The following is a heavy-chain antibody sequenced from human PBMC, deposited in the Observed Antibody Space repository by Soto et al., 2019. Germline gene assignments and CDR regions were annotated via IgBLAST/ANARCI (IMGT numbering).Heavy chain of an antibody. CDR2: ISSSVDIT. Sequence: GGSLRLSCAASGFAFSNYSMNWVRQAPGKGLEWVAYISSSVDITYYADSVKGRFTISRGNAKNSLYLQMNSLRVEDTAMYYCAISDGLDFPELVDVRSKGTTVTVSS. J-gene: IGHJ6*04. D-gene: IGHD1-26*01. V-gene: IGHV3-48*01. CDR1: GFAFSNYS. CDR3: AISDGLDFPELVDV.